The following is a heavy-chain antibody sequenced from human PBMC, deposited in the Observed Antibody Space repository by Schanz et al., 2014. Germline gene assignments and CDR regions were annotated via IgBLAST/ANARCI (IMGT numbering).Heavy chain of an antibody. CDR3: VSQTGSPNY. CDR1: GFTFSNYW. D-gene: IGHD6-13*01. CDR2: ISHDGYST. V-gene: IGHV3-64D*06. J-gene: IGHJ4*02. Sequence: EVHLVESGGGLVQPGGSLRLSCAASGFTFSNYWMHWVRQAPGKGLEYVSAISHDGYSTYYADSVKGRFTISRDNSKNTLYLQMSSLTTEDTAVYFCVSQTGSPNYWGQGTLVTASS.